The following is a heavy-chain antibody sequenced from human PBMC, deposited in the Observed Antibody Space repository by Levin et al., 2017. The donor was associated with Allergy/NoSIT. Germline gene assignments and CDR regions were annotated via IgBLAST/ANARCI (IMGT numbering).Heavy chain of an antibody. D-gene: IGHD5-18*01. CDR1: GGSISSGGYS. J-gene: IGHJ4*02. CDR2: IYLSGST. CDR3: ARVAGYSYGYYFDY. Sequence: SETLSLTCAVSGGSISSGGYSWTWIRQPPGKGLEWIGNIYLSGSTNDNPSLKSRVTMSVDRSKNQFSLKLSYVTAADTAVYYCARVAGYSYGYYFDYWGPGTLVTVSS. V-gene: IGHV4-30-2*01.